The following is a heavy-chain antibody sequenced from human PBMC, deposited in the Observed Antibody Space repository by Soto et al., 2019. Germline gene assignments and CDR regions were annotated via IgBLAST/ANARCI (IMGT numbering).Heavy chain of an antibody. CDR2: INTYSDRT. Sequence: ASVKVSCKASGYTFINYGISWVRQAPGQGLEWLGWINTYSDRTNYAQEFQGRVSMTTEKSTSTVYMELRSLRSGDTALYYCARDHTGRGYFDHWGQGRPVTFSS. CDR3: ARDHTGRGYFDH. CDR1: GYTFINYG. J-gene: IGHJ4*02. V-gene: IGHV1-18*04. D-gene: IGHD2-8*02.